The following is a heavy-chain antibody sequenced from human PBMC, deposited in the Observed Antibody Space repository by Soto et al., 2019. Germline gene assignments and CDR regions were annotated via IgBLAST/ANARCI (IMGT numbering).Heavy chain of an antibody. Sequence: ASVKVSCKASGYTFTSYDINWVRQATGQGLEWMGWMNPNSGNTGYAQKFQGRVTMTRNTSISTAYMELSSLRSEDTAVYYFARGRIHMITFGGVIVLGWFDPWGQGTLVTVSS. CDR2: MNPNSGNT. V-gene: IGHV1-8*01. CDR1: GYTFTSYD. D-gene: IGHD3-16*02. CDR3: ARGRIHMITFGGVIVLGWFDP. J-gene: IGHJ5*02.